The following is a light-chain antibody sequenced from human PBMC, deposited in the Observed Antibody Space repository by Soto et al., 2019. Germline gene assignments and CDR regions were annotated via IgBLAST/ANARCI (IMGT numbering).Light chain of an antibody. CDR3: QQSHSSPRT. CDR2: TAS. J-gene: IGKJ1*01. Sequence: DIQMTQSPSSLSASVGDRVTITCRASQTIDSYLNWYQQRPGKAPKLLIYTASNLKSGVPSRFGGSGSGTDFTLTISSLHPEDFATYYCQQSHSSPRTFGQGTKVEIK. CDR1: QTIDSY. V-gene: IGKV1-39*01.